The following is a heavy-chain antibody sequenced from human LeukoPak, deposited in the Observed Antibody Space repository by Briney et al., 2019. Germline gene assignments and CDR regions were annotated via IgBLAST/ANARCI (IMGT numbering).Heavy chain of an antibody. J-gene: IGHJ3*02. CDR3: ARLGRSDSSGYLRDHDAFDI. Sequence: SETLSLTCTVSGGSISSGDYYWSWIRQPPGKGLEWIGSIYYSGSTYYNPSLKSRVTISVDTSKNQFSLKLSSVTAADTAVYYSARLGRSDSSGYLRDHDAFDIWGQGTMVTVSA. V-gene: IGHV4-30-4*08. CDR2: IYYSGST. D-gene: IGHD3-22*01. CDR1: GGSISSGDYY.